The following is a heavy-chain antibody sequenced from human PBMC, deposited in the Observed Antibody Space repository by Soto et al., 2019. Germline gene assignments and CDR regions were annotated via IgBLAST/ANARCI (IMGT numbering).Heavy chain of an antibody. J-gene: IGHJ6*03. V-gene: IGHV3-23*01. Sequence: PGGSLRLSCAASGFTLSSYAMSWVRQAPGKGLEWVSAISGSGGTTYYAESVKGRFTISRDTSKNTLYLQMNSLRAEDTAVYYCARDSPGLTVTSGWRFDYYSYYMDVWGKGATVTVSS. CDR1: GFTLSSYA. CDR2: ISGSGGTT. CDR3: ARDSPGLTVTSGWRFDYYSYYMDV. D-gene: IGHD4-4*01.